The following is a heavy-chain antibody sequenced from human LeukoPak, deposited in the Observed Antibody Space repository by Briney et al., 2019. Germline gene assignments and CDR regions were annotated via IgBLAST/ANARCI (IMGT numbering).Heavy chain of an antibody. V-gene: IGHV3-23*01. Sequence: GGSLRLSCAASGFTFSSYAMYWVRQAPGKGLEWVSGIFGRGGSTHYADSVKGRFTISRDNSKNTVYLQMNSLRAEDTAVYYCAKTTTGYSSGRYPGWPVDYWGQGTLVTVSS. CDR2: IFGRGGST. CDR3: AKTTTGYSSGRYPGWPVDY. CDR1: GFTFSSYA. D-gene: IGHD6-19*01. J-gene: IGHJ4*02.